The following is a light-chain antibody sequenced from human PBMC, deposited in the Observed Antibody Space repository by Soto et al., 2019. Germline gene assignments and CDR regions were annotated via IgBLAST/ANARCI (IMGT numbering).Light chain of an antibody. CDR3: QQRTGWPPIT. Sequence: DIVLTQSPATLSLSPGERATLSCRASQSVSNYLAWFQQKPGQAPRLLIYDASNRATGIPARFSGSGSGTDFTLTISSLEPEDFAIYYCQQRTGWPPITFGQGTRLEIK. CDR1: QSVSNY. J-gene: IGKJ5*01. CDR2: DAS. V-gene: IGKV3-11*01.